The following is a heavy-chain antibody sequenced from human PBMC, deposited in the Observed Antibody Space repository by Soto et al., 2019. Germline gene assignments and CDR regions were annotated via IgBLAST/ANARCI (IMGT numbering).Heavy chain of an antibody. V-gene: IGHV3-30*18. J-gene: IGHJ4*02. CDR2: IFYDGSKI. CDR3: AKDLTGPYDY. D-gene: IGHD3-9*01. Sequence: PGGSLRLSCAASGFSSSSSGMHWVRQAPGKGLEWVADIFYDGSKIHYADSVKGRFTISRDNSKNTVHLQMNSLRPEDTAVYYCAKDLTGPYDYWGQGTLVTVSS. CDR1: GFSSSSSG.